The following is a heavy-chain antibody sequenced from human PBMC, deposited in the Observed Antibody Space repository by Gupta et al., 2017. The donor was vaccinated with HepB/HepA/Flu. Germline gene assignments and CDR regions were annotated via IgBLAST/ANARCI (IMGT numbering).Heavy chain of an antibody. CDR2: ISQSGNT. Sequence: QVHLRQWGAGLLKPSETLSLTCAVYDGSSSGYYWTWFRQTPGKGLEWIGEISQSGNTNYNPSLKSRVTISVDTSKSQFSLRMTSVSAADTAIYYCARGVDYWGQGTLVIVSS. CDR3: ARGVDY. V-gene: IGHV4-34*01. CDR1: DGSSSGYY. J-gene: IGHJ4*02.